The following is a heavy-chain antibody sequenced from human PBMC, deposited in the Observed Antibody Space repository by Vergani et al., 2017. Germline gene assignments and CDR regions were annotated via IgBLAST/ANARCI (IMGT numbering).Heavy chain of an antibody. CDR2: ISSSSSYI. V-gene: IGHV3-21*01. D-gene: IGHD3-9*01. J-gene: IGHJ6*02. CDR1: GFTFSSYS. Sequence: VHLVESGGGVVQPGRSLRLSCAASGFTFSSYSMNWVRQAPGKGLEWVSSISSSSSYIYYADSVKGRFTISRDNAKNSLYLQMNSLRAEDTAVYYCARGSYYDILTGNYYYGMDVWGQGTTVTVSS. CDR3: ARGSYYDILTGNYYYGMDV.